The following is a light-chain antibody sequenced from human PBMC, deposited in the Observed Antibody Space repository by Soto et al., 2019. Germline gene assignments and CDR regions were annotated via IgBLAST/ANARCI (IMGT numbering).Light chain of an antibody. J-gene: IGLJ1*01. V-gene: IGLV1-44*01. CDR3: AELDYSLNGLV. CDR2: NNN. Sequence: QSVLTQPPSASGTPGQKVTISCSGSSSNIGPNAVNWYQQLPGTAPKLLLYNNNQRPSGVSDRFSGSKSGTSASLAISGLQSGDEADYLCAELDYSLNGLVFGTATNLTVL. CDR1: SSNIGPNA.